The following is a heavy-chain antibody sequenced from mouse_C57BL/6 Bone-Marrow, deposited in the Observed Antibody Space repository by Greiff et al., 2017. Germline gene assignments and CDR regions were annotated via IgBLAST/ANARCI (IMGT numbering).Heavy chain of an antibody. CDR3: SRQVTTVLATKYFDV. D-gene: IGHD1-1*01. Sequence: EVPGVESGGGLVKPGGSLKLSCAASGFTFSSYTMSWVRQTPEKRLQWVAAISGGGGNTYYPDSVKGRFTISRDNDKNILYLQMSSLRSEDTALYYCSRQVTTVLATKYFDVGGTGTTVTVSS. J-gene: IGHJ1*03. V-gene: IGHV5-9*01. CDR1: GFTFSSYT. CDR2: ISGGGGNT.